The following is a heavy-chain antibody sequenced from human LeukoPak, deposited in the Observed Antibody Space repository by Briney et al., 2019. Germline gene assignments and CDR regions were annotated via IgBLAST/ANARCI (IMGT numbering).Heavy chain of an antibody. D-gene: IGHD2-2*01. V-gene: IGHV3-48*04. CDR2: ISSSSSTI. J-gene: IGHJ4*02. CDR1: GFTFSSYS. CDR3: ARVGRYCSSTSCYPHPFDY. Sequence: PGGSLRLSCAASGFTFSSYSMNWVRQAPGKGLEWVSYISSSSSTIYYADSLKGRFTISRDNAKNSLYLQMNSLRAEDTAIYYCARVGRYCSSTSCYPHPFDYWGQGTLVTVSS.